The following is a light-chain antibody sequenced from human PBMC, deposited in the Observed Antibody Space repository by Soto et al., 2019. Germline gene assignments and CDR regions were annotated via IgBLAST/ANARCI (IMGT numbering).Light chain of an antibody. J-gene: IGLJ3*02. Sequence: QSALTQPASVSGSPGQSITISCTGTSSDVGGYNYVSWYQQHPGKAPKLMIYEVSNRPSGVSNRFSGSKSGNTASLTISGLQAEDEGEYYCSSYTASSTPVFGGGTKLTVL. CDR1: SSDVGGYNY. V-gene: IGLV2-14*01. CDR2: EVS. CDR3: SSYTASSTPV.